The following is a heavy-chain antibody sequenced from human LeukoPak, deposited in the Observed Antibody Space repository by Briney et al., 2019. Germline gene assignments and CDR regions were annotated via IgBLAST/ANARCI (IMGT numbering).Heavy chain of an antibody. CDR3: AQSRGYSYGPLYWYFDL. CDR2: IYYSGRT. D-gene: IGHD5-18*01. CDR1: GGSISSYY. J-gene: IGHJ2*01. V-gene: IGHV4-59*01. Sequence: SETLSLTCSVSGGSISSYYWSWIRQPPGKGLEWIGYIYYSGRTSYNPSLKSRVTISIDTSKNQFSLRLSSVTAADTAVYYCAQSRGYSYGPLYWYFDLWGRGTLVTVSS.